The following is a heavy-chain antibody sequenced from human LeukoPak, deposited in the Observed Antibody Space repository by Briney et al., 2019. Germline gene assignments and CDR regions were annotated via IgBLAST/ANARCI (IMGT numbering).Heavy chain of an antibody. J-gene: IGHJ4*02. CDR2: IHTSGST. D-gene: IGHD2-15*01. V-gene: IGHV4-4*09. CDR1: GGSSSTYY. CDR3: ARPGQSSWWVYFNY. Sequence: SKTLSLTCTVSGGSSSTYYWTWIRQTPGKGLEWIGNIHTSGSTDYNPSLKSRVTMSIDTSKNQFSLRLSSVTAADTAVYYCARPGQSSWWVYFNYWGQGTLVTVSS.